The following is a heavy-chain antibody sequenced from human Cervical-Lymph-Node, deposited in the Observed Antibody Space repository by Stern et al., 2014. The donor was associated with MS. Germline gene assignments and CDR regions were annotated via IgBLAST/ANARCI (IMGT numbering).Heavy chain of an antibody. Sequence: VQLVESGGGVIQPGGSLRLSFTASGFTVSRDYMTWARQAPGKGLEWVSLITNVGSTFYTDSVKGRFTISRDDSKNTVYLHMTSLRAEDTAMYYCARDTSSPERSDWWGQGTLVTVSS. CDR2: ITNVGST. D-gene: IGHD1-1*01. CDR3: ARDTSSPERSDW. J-gene: IGHJ4*02. V-gene: IGHV3-53*01. CDR1: GFTVSRDY.